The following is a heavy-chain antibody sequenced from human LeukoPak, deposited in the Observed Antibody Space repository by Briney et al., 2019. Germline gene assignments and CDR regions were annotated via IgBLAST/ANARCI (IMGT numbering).Heavy chain of an antibody. D-gene: IGHD3-22*01. CDR2: IYTSGST. CDR1: GGSISSYY. J-gene: IGHJ4*02. V-gene: IGHV4-4*07. CDR3: ARGPGPADDGGGYCFDY. Sequence: PSETLSLTCTVSGGSISSYYWSWIRQPAGKGLEWIGRIYTSGSTNYSPSLKSRVTMSVDTSKNQFSLKLSSVTAADTAVYYCARGPGPADDGGGYCFDYWGQGTLVTVSS.